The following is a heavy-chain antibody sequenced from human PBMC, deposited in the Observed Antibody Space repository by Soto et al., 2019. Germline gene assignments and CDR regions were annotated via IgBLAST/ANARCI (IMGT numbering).Heavy chain of an antibody. CDR3: ARGVYSSGWPIGY. D-gene: IGHD6-19*01. Sequence: SVKVSCKASGGTFSSYAISWVRQAPGQGLEWMGGIIPIFGTANYAQKFQGRVTITADESTSTAYMELSSLRSEDTAVYYCARGVYSSGWPIGYWGQGTLVTVSS. CDR2: IIPIFGTA. J-gene: IGHJ4*02. CDR1: GGTFSSYA. V-gene: IGHV1-69*13.